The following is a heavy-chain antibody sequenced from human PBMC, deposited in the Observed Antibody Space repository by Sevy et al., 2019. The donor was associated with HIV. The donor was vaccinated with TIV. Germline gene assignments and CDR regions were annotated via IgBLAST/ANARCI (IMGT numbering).Heavy chain of an antibody. CDR3: ARDYS. Sequence: GGSLRLSCGASGFFFNSYWMTWVCQAPGKGLEWVATIKQDGSEKYYVDSVKGRFTISRDNVKNSVHLQMSSLRVEDTAMYYCARDYSWGQGTQVTVSS. CDR2: IKQDGSEK. V-gene: IGHV3-7*01. J-gene: IGHJ4*02. CDR1: GFFFNSYW.